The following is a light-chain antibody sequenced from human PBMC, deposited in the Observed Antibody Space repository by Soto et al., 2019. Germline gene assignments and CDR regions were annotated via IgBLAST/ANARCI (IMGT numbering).Light chain of an antibody. CDR3: CSYAGSRV. V-gene: IGLV2-23*01. J-gene: IGLJ3*02. Sequence: QSALTQPASVSGSPGQSITISCTGTSSDVGSYNLVSWYQQHPDKAPKLMIYEGSKRPSGVSNRFSGSKSGNTASLTISGLQAEDEADYYCCSYAGSRVFGGGTQLNVL. CDR1: SSDVGSYNL. CDR2: EGS.